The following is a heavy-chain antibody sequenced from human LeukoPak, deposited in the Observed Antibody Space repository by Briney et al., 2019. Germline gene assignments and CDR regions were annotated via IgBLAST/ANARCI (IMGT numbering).Heavy chain of an antibody. J-gene: IGHJ4*02. CDR1: GGSLSGYY. D-gene: IGHD3-10*01. Sequence: SETLSLTCAVYGGSLSGYYWSWIRQPPGKGLEWIGEINHSGNTNYNPSLKSRVTISVDTSKNQFSLKLSSVTAADTAVYYCARPPRVVRGVIRDYWGQGTLVTVSS. CDR3: ARPPRVVRGVIRDY. CDR2: INHSGNT. V-gene: IGHV4-34*01.